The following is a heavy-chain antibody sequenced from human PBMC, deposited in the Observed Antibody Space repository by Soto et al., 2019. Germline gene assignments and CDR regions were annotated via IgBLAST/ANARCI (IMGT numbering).Heavy chain of an antibody. D-gene: IGHD3-10*02. CDR3: ARGGDTMSYAFDI. CDR2: IYHSGST. Sequence: PSETLSLTCAVSGGSISSGGYSWSWIRQPPGKGLEWIGYIYHSGSTYYNPSLKSRVTISVDRSKNQFSLQLNSVTPEDTAVYYCARGGDTMSYAFDIWGQGKMVTVSS. V-gene: IGHV4-30-2*01. CDR1: GGSISSGGYS. J-gene: IGHJ3*02.